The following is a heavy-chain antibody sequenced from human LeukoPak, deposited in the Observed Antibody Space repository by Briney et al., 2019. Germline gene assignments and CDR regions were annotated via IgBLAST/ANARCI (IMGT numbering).Heavy chain of an antibody. CDR1: GFTFSSYA. Sequence: GGSLRLSCAASGFTFSSYAMSWVRQTPRKGLEWVSAISGSGGSTYYADSVKGRFTISRDNSKNTLYLQMNSLRAEDTAVYYCAKRRWLLNPVDYWGQGTLVTVSS. CDR3: AKRRWLLNPVDY. D-gene: IGHD4-23*01. J-gene: IGHJ4*02. CDR2: ISGSGGST. V-gene: IGHV3-23*01.